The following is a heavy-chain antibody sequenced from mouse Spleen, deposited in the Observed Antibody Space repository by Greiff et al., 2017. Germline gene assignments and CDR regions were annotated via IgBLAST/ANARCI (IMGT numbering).Heavy chain of an antibody. Sequence: EVKLMESGGGLVKPGGSLKLSCAASGVTFSDYGMHWVRQAPEKGLEWVAYISSGSSTIYYADTVKGRFTISRDNAKNTLFLQMTSLRSEDTAMYYCANYAMDYWGQGTSVTVSS. J-gene: IGHJ4*01. CDR3: ANYAMDY. CDR2: ISSGSSTI. V-gene: IGHV5-17*01. CDR1: GVTFSDYG.